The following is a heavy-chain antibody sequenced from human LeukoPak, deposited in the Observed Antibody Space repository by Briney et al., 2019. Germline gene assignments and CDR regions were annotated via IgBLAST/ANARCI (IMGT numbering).Heavy chain of an antibody. CDR1: GGSISSSY. CDR3: ARRVPGPQLGDYVTYYFDH. Sequence: SETLSLTCTVSGGSISSSYWIWIRQPPGKGLEWVGYINSSGTTKYNPSLKSRATISLDTSKSQLSLSLTSVTAADTAVYYCARRVPGPQLGDYVTYYFDHWGQGTLVTVSS. V-gene: IGHV4-4*08. J-gene: IGHJ4*02. D-gene: IGHD3-10*02. CDR2: INSSGTT.